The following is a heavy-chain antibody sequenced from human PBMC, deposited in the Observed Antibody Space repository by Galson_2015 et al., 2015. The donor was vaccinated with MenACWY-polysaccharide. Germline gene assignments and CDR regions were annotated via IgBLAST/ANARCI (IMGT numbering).Heavy chain of an antibody. CDR3: ARGACSSFDI. Sequence: GAISGDRVSNHPVAWNWIMQSPSRGLEWRGRTYRGSNQYASSMRGRISINSDTYTNQFSLQLSAVTTEDTGLYYCARGACSSFDIWGQGTIVTVSS. CDR2: TYRGSN. V-gene: IGHV6-1*01. J-gene: IGHJ3*02. CDR1: GDRVSNHPVA. D-gene: IGHD2-8*01.